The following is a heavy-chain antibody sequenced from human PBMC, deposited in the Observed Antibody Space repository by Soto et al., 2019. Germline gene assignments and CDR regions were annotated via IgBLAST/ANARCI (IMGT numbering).Heavy chain of an antibody. D-gene: IGHD6-13*01. CDR1: GYSFTSYC. CDR3: ARTAAAGKYYYGMDV. Sequence: PGESLKISCKGSGYSFTSYCIGWVRQMPGKGLESMGIIYPGDSDTRYSPSFQGQVTISADKSISTAYLQWSSLKASDTAMYYYARTAAAGKYYYGMDVWGQGTTVTVSS. CDR2: IYPGDSDT. V-gene: IGHV5-51*01. J-gene: IGHJ6*02.